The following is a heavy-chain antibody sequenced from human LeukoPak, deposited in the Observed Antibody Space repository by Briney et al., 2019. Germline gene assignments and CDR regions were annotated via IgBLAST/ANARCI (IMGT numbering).Heavy chain of an antibody. Sequence: SETLSLTCTVSGGSISSSSYYWGWIRQPPGKGLEWIGSIYYSGSTNYNPSLKSRVAISGDTSKNQFSLKLSSVTAADTAVYYCARHFSSSGRYYQSFDYWGQGTLVTVSS. J-gene: IGHJ4*02. CDR1: GGSISSSSYY. CDR2: IYYSGST. D-gene: IGHD3-10*01. V-gene: IGHV4-39*01. CDR3: ARHFSSSGRYYQSFDY.